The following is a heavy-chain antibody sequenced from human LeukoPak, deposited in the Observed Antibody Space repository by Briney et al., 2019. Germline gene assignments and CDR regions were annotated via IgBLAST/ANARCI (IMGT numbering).Heavy chain of an antibody. CDR2: IYLNDDK. Sequence: SGPTLVNPTQTLTLTCTFSGLSLTTAGGGVGGIRQPPGKALEWLALIYLNDDKRYSPSLKNRPTITNDTSTRHVVLTTTNMDPVDTGTYYCARSDPRAYSGYDPWFDPWGTGTLVTVSS. CDR3: ARSDPRAYSGYDPWFDP. V-gene: IGHV2-5*04. J-gene: IGHJ5*02. D-gene: IGHD5-12*01. CDR1: GLSLTTAGGG.